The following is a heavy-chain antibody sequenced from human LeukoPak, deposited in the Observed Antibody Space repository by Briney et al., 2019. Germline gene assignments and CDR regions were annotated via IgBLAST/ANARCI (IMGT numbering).Heavy chain of an antibody. V-gene: IGHV3-7*01. J-gene: IGHJ6*03. D-gene: IGHD3-3*01. Sequence: PGGSLRLSCAASGFTFSNYWMSWVRQAPGKGLEWVASIKQDGSVKYYVDSVKGRFTISRDSAQNSLYLQMKSLRDEDTAVYYCAREAFRTGYDFWSDSYYMDVWGKGTTISVSS. CDR2: IKQDGSVK. CDR1: GFTFSNYW. CDR3: AREAFRTGYDFWSDSYYMDV.